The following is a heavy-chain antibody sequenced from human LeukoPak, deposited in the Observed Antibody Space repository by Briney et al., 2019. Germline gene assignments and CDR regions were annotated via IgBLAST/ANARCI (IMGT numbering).Heavy chain of an antibody. D-gene: IGHD2-2*02. V-gene: IGHV3-9*01. CDR1: GFTFDDYA. Sequence: GRSLRLSCAASGFTFDDYAMHWVRQAPGKGLEWVSGISWNSGSIGYAVSVKGRFTISRDNAKNSLYLQMNSLRAEDTALYYCAKGVVVVPAAIYYGMDVWGQGTTVTVSS. CDR3: AKGVVVVPAAIYYGMDV. CDR2: ISWNSGSI. J-gene: IGHJ6*02.